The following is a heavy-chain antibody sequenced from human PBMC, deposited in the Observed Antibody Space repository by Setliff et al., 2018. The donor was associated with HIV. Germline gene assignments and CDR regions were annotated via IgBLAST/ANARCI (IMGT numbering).Heavy chain of an antibody. CDR2: ISHGGRS. V-gene: IGHV4-34*01. CDR3: ALLEVPLIEGISPAL. D-gene: IGHD3-22*01. J-gene: IGHJ4*02. CDR1: NGSFSEYY. Sequence: SQTLSLTCAVYNGSFSEYYWTWVRQPPGKELEWIGEISHGGRSTYNPSLKSRVAISVDTSKNQFSLKLNTVTAADTALYFCALLEVPLIEGISPALWGQGTLVTVSS.